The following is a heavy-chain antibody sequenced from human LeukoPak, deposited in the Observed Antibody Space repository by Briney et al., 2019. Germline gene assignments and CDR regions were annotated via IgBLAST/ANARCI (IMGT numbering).Heavy chain of an antibody. J-gene: IGHJ4*02. V-gene: IGHV4-39*01. CDR3: ARRGGSGRSFDY. D-gene: IGHD3-10*01. CDR1: GGSISSGDYY. CDR2: IYSSGST. Sequence: SQTLSLTCTVSGGSISSGDYYWSWIRQPPGKGLEWIGSIYSSGSTYYNPSLKSRVTISVDTSKNQFSLNLSSVPASDTAVYYCARRGGSGRSFDYWGQGILVTVSS.